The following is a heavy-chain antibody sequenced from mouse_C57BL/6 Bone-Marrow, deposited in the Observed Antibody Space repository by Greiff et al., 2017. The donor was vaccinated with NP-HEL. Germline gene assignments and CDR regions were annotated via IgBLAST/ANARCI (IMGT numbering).Heavy chain of an antibody. Sequence: QVPLPPSWAELVKPGASVKISCKASGYEFSNYWMNWVKQRPGKGLEWIGQIYPGDGDTNYNGKFKDKATLTADKSSSTAYMQLSRLTSEDSAVYFCARGAYWGQGTLVTVSA. J-gene: IGHJ3*01. CDR1: GYEFSNYW. V-gene: IGHV1-80*01. CDR2: IYPGDGDT. CDR3: ARGAY.